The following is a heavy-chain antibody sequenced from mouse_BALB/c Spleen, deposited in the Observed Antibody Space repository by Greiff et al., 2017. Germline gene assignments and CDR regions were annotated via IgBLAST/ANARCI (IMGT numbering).Heavy chain of an antibody. V-gene: IGHV5-6*02. CDR3: ARRYEYDCAMDY. D-gene: IGHD2-4*01. CDR1: GFTFSSYG. Sequence: EVKLVESGGDLVKPGGSLKLSCAASGFTFSSYGMSWVRQTPDKRLEWVATISSGGSYTYYPDSVKGRFTISRDNAKNTLYLQMSSLKSEDTAMYYCARRYEYDCAMDYWGQGTSVTVSS. J-gene: IGHJ4*01. CDR2: ISSGGSYT.